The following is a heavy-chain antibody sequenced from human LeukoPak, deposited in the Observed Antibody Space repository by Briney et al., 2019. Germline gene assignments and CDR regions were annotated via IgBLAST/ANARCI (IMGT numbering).Heavy chain of an antibody. CDR1: GGSFSGYY. J-gene: IGHJ4*02. D-gene: IGHD2/OR15-2a*01. Sequence: SETLSLTCAVYGGSFSGYYCIWIRQPPGKGLEWIGEINHSGTTDYNPSLKSRVTVLVDTSKNQFSLRLSSVTAADTAVYYCARRSSYFGIDYWGQGTPVTVSS. CDR3: ARRSSYFGIDY. CDR2: INHSGTT. V-gene: IGHV4-34*01.